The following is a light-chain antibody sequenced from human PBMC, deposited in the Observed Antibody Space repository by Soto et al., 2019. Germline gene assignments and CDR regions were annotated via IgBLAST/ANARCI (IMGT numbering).Light chain of an antibody. CDR2: GAS. J-gene: IGKJ1*01. CDR1: QSVSSN. CDR3: QQRSNWPRT. Sequence: EIVMTQSPATLSVSPGERATLSCRASQSVSSNLAWYQQKPGQAPRLLIYGASTRATGIPARFSGSGSGTEFTLIISSLQPDDFATYYCQQRSNWPRTFGQGTKVDIK. V-gene: IGKV3-15*01.